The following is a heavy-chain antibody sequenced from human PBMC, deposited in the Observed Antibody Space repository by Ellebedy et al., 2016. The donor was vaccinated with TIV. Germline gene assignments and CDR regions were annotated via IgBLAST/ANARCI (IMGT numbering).Heavy chain of an antibody. Sequence: GESLKISCAASGFTFSTYAMHWVRQAPGKGLEWVAFISYDGTNKYYTDSVKGRFTISRDLPKNTLYLQMNGLRVEDTATYYCAKDVAARPEVGDYWGQGTQVTVSS. V-gene: IGHV3-30-3*02. J-gene: IGHJ4*02. D-gene: IGHD6-6*01. CDR2: ISYDGTNK. CDR3: AKDVAARPEVGDY. CDR1: GFTFSTYA.